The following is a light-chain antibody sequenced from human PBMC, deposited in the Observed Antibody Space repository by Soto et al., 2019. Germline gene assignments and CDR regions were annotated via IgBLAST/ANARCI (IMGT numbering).Light chain of an antibody. J-gene: IGKJ1*01. CDR3: QQYDSTPKT. CDR2: WAS. CDR1: QSILYSPNNKNY. Sequence: IVMPQSPDSLAVSLGERATINCKSSQSILYSPNNKNYLAWYQQKPGQPPKLLIYWASTRESGVPDRFSGSGSGTDFTLTISSLQAEDVAVYYCQQYDSTPKTFGQGTKGDIK. V-gene: IGKV4-1*01.